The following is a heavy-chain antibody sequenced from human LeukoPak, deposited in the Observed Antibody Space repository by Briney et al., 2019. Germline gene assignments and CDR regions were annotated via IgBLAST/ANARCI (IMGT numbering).Heavy chain of an antibody. CDR2: MNPNSGNT. V-gene: IGHV1-8*01. J-gene: IGHJ5*02. CDR1: GYTFTSYD. CDR3: ARGRDGYNSYLFHP. D-gene: IGHD5-24*01. Sequence: ASVKVSCKASGYTFTSYDINWVRQATGQGLEWMGWMNPNSGNTGYAQKFQGRVTMTRNTSISTAYMELSSLRSEDTAVYYCARGRDGYNSYLFHPWGQGTLVTVSS.